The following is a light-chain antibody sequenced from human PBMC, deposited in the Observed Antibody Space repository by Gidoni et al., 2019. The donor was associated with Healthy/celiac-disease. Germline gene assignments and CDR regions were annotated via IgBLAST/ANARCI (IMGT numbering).Light chain of an antibody. CDR2: AAS. CDR3: QQSYNTPWT. CDR1: QSISSY. V-gene: IGKV1-39*01. Sequence: RQRIQSPSSLSASVGDRVTITRRASQSISSYLNWYQQKPGKAPKLLIYAASSLQSGVPSRFSGSGSGTDFTLTSSSLQPEDFANYYCQQSYNTPWTFGQGTKVEIK. J-gene: IGKJ1*01.